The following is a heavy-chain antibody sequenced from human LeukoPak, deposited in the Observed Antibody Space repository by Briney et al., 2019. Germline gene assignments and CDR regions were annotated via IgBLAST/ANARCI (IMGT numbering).Heavy chain of an antibody. CDR3: AREGVAAADTYFDY. CDR1: GFTFSSYL. V-gene: IGHV3-74*01. J-gene: IGHJ4*02. CDR2: INSDGSST. D-gene: IGHD6-13*01. Sequence: GGSLRLSCAASGFTFSSYLMHWVRQAPGKGLVWVSRINSDGSSTSYADSVKGRFTISRDNAKNTLYLQMNSLRAEDTAVYYCAREGVAAADTYFDYWGQGTLVTVSS.